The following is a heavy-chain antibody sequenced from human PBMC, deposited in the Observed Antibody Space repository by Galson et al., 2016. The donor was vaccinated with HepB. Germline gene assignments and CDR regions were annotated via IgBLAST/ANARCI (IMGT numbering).Heavy chain of an antibody. CDR3: TRDASGWSAY. J-gene: IGHJ4*02. Sequence: SLRLSCAASGFTFSTYSMNWVRQAPGKGLEWVANIREDGGETYYVDSVKGRFTISRDNAKNSLYLQMNSLRAEDSAVYYCTRDASGWSAYWGQGTLVTVSS. CDR2: IREDGGET. V-gene: IGHV3-7*04. D-gene: IGHD6-19*01. CDR1: GFTFSTYS.